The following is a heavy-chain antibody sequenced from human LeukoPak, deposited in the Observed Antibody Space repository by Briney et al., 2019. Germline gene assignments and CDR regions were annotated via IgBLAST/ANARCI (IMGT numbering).Heavy chain of an antibody. J-gene: IGHJ4*02. CDR3: AKDPNYYDSSGTPNYFDY. V-gene: IGHV3-30*04. CDR1: GFTFSSHA. D-gene: IGHD3-22*01. CDR2: ISNDGSNK. Sequence: PGGSLRLSCAASGFTFSSHAAHWVRQAPGKGLEWVAVISNDGSNKYYADSVKGRFTISRDNSKNTLYLQMNSLRAEDTAVYYCAKDPNYYDSSGTPNYFDYWGQGTLVTVSS.